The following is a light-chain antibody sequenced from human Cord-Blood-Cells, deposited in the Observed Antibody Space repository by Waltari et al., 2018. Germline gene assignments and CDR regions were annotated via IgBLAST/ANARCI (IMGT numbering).Light chain of an antibody. CDR1: QSISSY. J-gene: IGKJ5*01. CDR3: QQSYSTPIT. V-gene: IGKV1-39*01. Sequence: DIQMTQSPSSLSASVGDRVTITCRASQSISSYLNWYQQKPGKAPKPLIYAASSLQSGVPSRFSGSGSGTDFTLTIRSLQPEDFATYYCQQSYSTPITFGQGTRLEIK. CDR2: AAS.